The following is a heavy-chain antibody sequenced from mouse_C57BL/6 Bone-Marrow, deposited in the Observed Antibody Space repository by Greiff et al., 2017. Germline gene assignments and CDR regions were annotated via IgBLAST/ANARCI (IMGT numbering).Heavy chain of an antibody. CDR3: ARGHCDGSSYVGFAY. CDR2: IYPRDGST. J-gene: IGHJ3*01. Sequence: VQLQQSDAELVKPGASVKISCKVSGYNFTDHTIHWMKQRPEQGLEWIGSIYPRDGSTKYNEKFKGKATLTADKSSSPAYMQLNSLTSEDSAVYYCARGHCDGSSYVGFAYWGQGTLVTVSA. CDR1: GYNFTDHT. V-gene: IGHV1-78*01. D-gene: IGHD1-1*01.